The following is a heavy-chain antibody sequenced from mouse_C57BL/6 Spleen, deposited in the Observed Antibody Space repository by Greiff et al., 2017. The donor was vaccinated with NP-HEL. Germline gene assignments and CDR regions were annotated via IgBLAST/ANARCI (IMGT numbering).Heavy chain of an antibody. D-gene: IGHD1-1*01. CDR3: ARFTTVVPYYFDY. Sequence: QVQLKQSGPGLVQPSQSLSITCTVSGFSLTSYGVYWVRQSPGKGLEWLGVIWSGGSTDYNAAFISRLSISKDNSKSQVFFKMNSLQADDTAIYYCARFTTVVPYYFDYWGQGTTLTVSS. CDR1: GFSLTSYG. V-gene: IGHV2-2*01. J-gene: IGHJ2*01. CDR2: IWSGGST.